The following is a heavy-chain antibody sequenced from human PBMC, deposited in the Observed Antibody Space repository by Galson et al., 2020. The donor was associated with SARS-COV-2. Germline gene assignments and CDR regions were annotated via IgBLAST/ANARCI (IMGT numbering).Heavy chain of an antibody. CDR3: ARNPTTVTDDAFDL. D-gene: IGHD4-17*01. CDR2: IGTAGDT. J-gene: IGHJ3*01. CDR1: GFTFSSYD. Sequence: GESLKISCAASGFTFSSYDMHWVRQATGKGLEWVSAIGTAGDTYYPGSVKGLFTISRENAKNSLYLQMNSLRAEDTAVYYCARNPTTVTDDAFDLWGQGTMVTVS. V-gene: IGHV3-13*01.